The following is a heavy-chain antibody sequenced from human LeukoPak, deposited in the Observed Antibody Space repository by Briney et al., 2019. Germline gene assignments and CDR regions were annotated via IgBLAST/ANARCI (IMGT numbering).Heavy chain of an antibody. CDR1: GGTFSSYA. V-gene: IGHV1-69*13. J-gene: IGHJ2*01. D-gene: IGHD2-2*01. CDR2: IIPIFGTA. Sequence: ASVKVSCKASGGTFSSYAISWVRQAPGQGLEWMGGIIPIFGTANYAQKFQGRVTITADESTSTAYMELSSLRSEDTAVYYCATSHVVVPAADWYFDLWGRGTLVTVSS. CDR3: ATSHVVVPAADWYFDL.